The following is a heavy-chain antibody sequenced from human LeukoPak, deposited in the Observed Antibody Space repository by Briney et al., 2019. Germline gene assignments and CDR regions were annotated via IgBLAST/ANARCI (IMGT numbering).Heavy chain of an antibody. CDR1: GFTFSDYY. V-gene: IGHV3-11*01. CDR2: ISSSGSTI. CDR3: AREVVVPAAMDYYYYGMDV. Sequence: GGSLRLSCAASGFTFSDYYMSWIRQAPGKGLEWVSYISSSGSTIYYADSVKGRFTISRDNAKNSLYLQMNSLRAEDTAVYYCAREVVVPAAMDYYYYGMDVWGQGTTVTVSS. J-gene: IGHJ6*02. D-gene: IGHD2-2*01.